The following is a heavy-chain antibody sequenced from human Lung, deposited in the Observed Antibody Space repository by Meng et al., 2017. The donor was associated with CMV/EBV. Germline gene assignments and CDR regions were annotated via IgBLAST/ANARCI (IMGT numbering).Heavy chain of an antibody. V-gene: IGHV3-30*02. CDR3: VKGSYPRTYYYYYYGLDV. Sequence: GGSXRLXCAASGFTFNTYAMHWVRQAPGKGLEWVAFIRCDASNKYYAYPVKGRFTISTDNFKNTLFLQMNSLSPEETAVYYCVKGSYPRTYYYYYYGLDVWXQGTXVNGAS. J-gene: IGHJ6*02. CDR2: IRCDASNK. D-gene: IGHD1-26*01. CDR1: GFTFNTYA.